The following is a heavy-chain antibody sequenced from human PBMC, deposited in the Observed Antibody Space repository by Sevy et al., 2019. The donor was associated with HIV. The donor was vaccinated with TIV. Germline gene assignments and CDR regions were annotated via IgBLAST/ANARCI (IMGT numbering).Heavy chain of an antibody. CDR1: GFTLSNND. CDR2: MWYDGSNE. CDR3: ARDNLALDV. J-gene: IGHJ6*02. V-gene: IGHV3-33*01. Sequence: GGSLRLSCAASGFTLSNNDMHWVRQAPGKGLEWVAAMWYDGSNEYYADSVKGRFTISRDNSKNTLDLQMNSLRAEDTAVYYCARDNLALDVWGQGTTVTVSS.